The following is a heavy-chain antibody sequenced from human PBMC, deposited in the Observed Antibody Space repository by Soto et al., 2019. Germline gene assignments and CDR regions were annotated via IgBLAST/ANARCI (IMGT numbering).Heavy chain of an antibody. D-gene: IGHD6-19*01. Sequence: PSETLSLTCTVSGGSISSGGYYWSWIRQHPGKGLEWIGYIYYSGSTYYNPSLKSRVTISVDTSKNQFSLKLSSVTAADTAVYYCARGVRIAVAHFDYWGQGTLVTVSS. J-gene: IGHJ4*02. V-gene: IGHV4-31*03. CDR3: ARGVRIAVAHFDY. CDR1: GGSISSGGYY. CDR2: IYYSGST.